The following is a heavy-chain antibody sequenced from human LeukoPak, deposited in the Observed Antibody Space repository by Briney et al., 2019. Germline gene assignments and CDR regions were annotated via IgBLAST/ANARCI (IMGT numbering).Heavy chain of an antibody. J-gene: IGHJ4*02. CDR1: GFTFDDYA. CDR2: ISGDGGST. Sequence: GGSLRLSCAASGFTFDDYAVHWVRQAPGKGVEWVSLISGDGGSTFYADSVRGRFTISRDSSKHSVYLHMNSLRTEDTALYYCAKAYNDSSGYYGSDYWGQGTLVTVSS. CDR3: AKAYNDSSGYYGSDY. V-gene: IGHV3-43*02. D-gene: IGHD3-22*01.